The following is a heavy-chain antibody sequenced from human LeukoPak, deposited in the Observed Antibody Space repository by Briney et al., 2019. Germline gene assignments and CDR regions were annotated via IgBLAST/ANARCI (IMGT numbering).Heavy chain of an antibody. V-gene: IGHV4-39*07. Sequence: PSETLSLTCTVSGDSISSSSSYWGWIRQPPGEGLEWIGSIYYSGSTNYNPSLKSRVTISVDTSKNQFSLKLSSVTAADTAVYYCARGSGSYGRYYFDYWGQGTLVTVSS. D-gene: IGHD3-10*01. CDR1: GDSISSSSSY. CDR3: ARGSGSYGRYYFDY. J-gene: IGHJ4*02. CDR2: IYYSGST.